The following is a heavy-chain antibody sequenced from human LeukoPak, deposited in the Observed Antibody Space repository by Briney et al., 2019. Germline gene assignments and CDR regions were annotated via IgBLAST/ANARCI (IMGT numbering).Heavy chain of an antibody. D-gene: IGHD3-10*01. CDR1: GFTFSSYW. V-gene: IGHV3-48*04. CDR3: ARTHRSSSGSIWYAMDV. CDR2: ISTSGTTI. Sequence: GGSLRLSCAASGFTFSSYWMSWVRQAPGKGLEWVSYISTSGTTIYCADSVKGRFTISRDNAKNSLYLQMNSLRAEDTAVYYCARTHRSSSGSIWYAMDVWGQGTTVTVSS. J-gene: IGHJ6*02.